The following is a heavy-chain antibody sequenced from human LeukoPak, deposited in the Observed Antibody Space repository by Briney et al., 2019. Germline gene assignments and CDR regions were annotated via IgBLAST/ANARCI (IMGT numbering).Heavy chain of an antibody. Sequence: PGGSLRLSCAASGFTFSSYAMSWVRQAPGKGLGWVSGITGSGGNTYYADSVKGRFTISRDNSKNTLYLQMSSLRAEDTAIYYCAKDTSTRWYSSTPLPGDYWGQGTLVTVSS. CDR3: AKDTSTRWYSSTPLPGDY. CDR1: GFTFSSYA. J-gene: IGHJ4*02. V-gene: IGHV3-23*01. D-gene: IGHD6-13*01. CDR2: ITGSGGNT.